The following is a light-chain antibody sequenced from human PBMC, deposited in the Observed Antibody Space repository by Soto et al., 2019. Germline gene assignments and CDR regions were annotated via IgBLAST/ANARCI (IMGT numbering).Light chain of an antibody. Sequence: AIQMTQSPSSLSASVGDRVTISCRASQGIRNDLACYQQKPGKAPKLLIFATSNLQSGVPSRFSGSGSGTDFTLTISLLQPEDFATYYCLQLYNFSWTFGQGTKVEIK. V-gene: IGKV1-6*01. CDR3: LQLYNFSWT. CDR1: QGIRND. J-gene: IGKJ1*01. CDR2: ATS.